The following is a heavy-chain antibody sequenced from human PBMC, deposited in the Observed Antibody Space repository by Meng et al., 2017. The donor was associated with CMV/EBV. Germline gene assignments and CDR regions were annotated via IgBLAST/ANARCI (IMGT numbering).Heavy chain of an antibody. CDR1: GYTFTGYY. V-gene: IGHV1-2*02. D-gene: IGHD4-23*01. CDR2: INPNSGGT. CDR3: ARARLTMVVTPY. Sequence: KASGYTFTGYYMHWVRQAPGQGLEWMGWINPNSGGTNYEQKFQGRVTMTRDTSISTAYMELSRLRSDDTAVYYCARARLTMVVTPYWGQGTLVTVSS. J-gene: IGHJ4*02.